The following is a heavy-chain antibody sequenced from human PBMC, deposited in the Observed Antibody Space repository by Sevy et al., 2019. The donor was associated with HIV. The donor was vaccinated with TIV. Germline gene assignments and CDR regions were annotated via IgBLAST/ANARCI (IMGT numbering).Heavy chain of an antibody. Sequence: GGSLRLSCAASGFTLSSYWMSWVRQAPGKGLEWVANIKQDGSEKNYVDSRKGRFTTPRDNAKNSLYLQMNSLRVEETAAYHCARALAYYYDKSGYSFDYWGQGTLGTVSS. J-gene: IGHJ4*02. CDR1: GFTLSSYW. D-gene: IGHD3-22*01. CDR2: IKQDGSEK. CDR3: ARALAYYYDKSGYSFDY. V-gene: IGHV3-7*01.